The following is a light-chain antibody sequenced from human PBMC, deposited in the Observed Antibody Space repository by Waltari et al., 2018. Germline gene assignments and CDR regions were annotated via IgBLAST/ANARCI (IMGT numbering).Light chain of an antibody. CDR1: QSISSW. CDR2: KAS. Sequence: DIQMTQSPSTLSASVGDRVTITCRASQSISSWLAWYQQKPGKAPKPLIYKASSLESGVPSRFSGSGPGTEFTLTISSLQPDDFATYYCQQYNSFTYTFGQGTKLEIK. V-gene: IGKV1-5*03. J-gene: IGKJ2*01. CDR3: QQYNSFTYT.